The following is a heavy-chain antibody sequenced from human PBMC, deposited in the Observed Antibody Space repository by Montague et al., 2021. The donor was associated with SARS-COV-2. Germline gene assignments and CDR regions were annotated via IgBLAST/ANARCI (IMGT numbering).Heavy chain of an antibody. CDR2: ISSSSSYI. J-gene: IGHJ6*02. CDR1: GFTFSSYS. V-gene: IGHV3-21*01. D-gene: IGHD5-18*01. Sequence: SLRLSCAASGFTFSSYSMNWVRQAPGKGLEWVSSISSSSSYIYYADSVKGRFTISRNNAKNSLYLQMNSLRAEDTAVYYCARGGYSHGSDVNYDYGMDVWGQGTTVTVSS. CDR3: ARGGYSHGSDVNYDYGMDV.